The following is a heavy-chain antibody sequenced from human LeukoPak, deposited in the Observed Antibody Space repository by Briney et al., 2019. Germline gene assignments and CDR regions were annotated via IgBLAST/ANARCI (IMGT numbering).Heavy chain of an antibody. Sequence: ASVKVSCKASGYTFTSYGISWVRQAPGQGLEWMGWISAYNGNTNYAQKLQGRVTMTTDTSTSTAYMELRSLRSDDTAVYYCARIVGVYYYVWGSYRQDAFDIWGQGTMVTVSS. CDR1: GYTFTSYG. J-gene: IGHJ3*02. V-gene: IGHV1-18*01. CDR3: ARIVGVYYYVWGSYRQDAFDI. CDR2: ISAYNGNT. D-gene: IGHD3-16*02.